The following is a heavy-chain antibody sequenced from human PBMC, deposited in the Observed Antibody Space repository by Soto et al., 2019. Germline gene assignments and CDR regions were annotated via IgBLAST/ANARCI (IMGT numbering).Heavy chain of an antibody. D-gene: IGHD3-3*01. CDR3: ARPITIFGVVTYYGMDV. CDR1: GGTFSSDA. CDR2: ISPIFETA. J-gene: IGHJ6*02. V-gene: IGHV1-69*01. Sequence: QVQLVQSGAEVKKPGSSVKVSCKTSGGTFSSDAISWVRQAPGQGPEGMGGISPIFETAKYAQKFQGRVTITADESKTTVYMELSSLRSEDTAVYYCARPITIFGVVTYYGMDVWAQGTTVTVSS.